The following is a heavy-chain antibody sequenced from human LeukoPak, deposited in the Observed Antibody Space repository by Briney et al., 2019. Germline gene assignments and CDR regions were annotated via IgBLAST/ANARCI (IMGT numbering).Heavy chain of an antibody. Sequence: GGSLRLSCAASGFIFSSYWMHWVRQAPGKGLVWVSRINSDGSSTSYADSVKGRFTISRDNAKNTLYLQMNSLRAEDTAVYYCAKDSQSPLRIQSPYWGQGTLVTVSS. CDR1: GFIFSSYW. D-gene: IGHD2/OR15-2a*01. J-gene: IGHJ4*02. CDR3: AKDSQSPLRIQSPY. CDR2: INSDGSST. V-gene: IGHV3-74*01.